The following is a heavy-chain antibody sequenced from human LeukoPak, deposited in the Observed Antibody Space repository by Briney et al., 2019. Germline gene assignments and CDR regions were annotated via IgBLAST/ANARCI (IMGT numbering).Heavy chain of an antibody. CDR3: ARAYSGYSSRGFDY. CDR2: IWYDGSNK. J-gene: IGHJ4*02. CDR1: GFTFTSYG. V-gene: IGHV3-33*01. Sequence: PGGSLRLSCEVSGFTFTSYGMHWVRQAPGKGLEWEADIWYDGSNKYYADSVKGRFTISRDNSKNTVFLQMTSLRADDTAVYYCARAYSGYSSRGFDYWGQGTLVSVSS. D-gene: IGHD5-12*01.